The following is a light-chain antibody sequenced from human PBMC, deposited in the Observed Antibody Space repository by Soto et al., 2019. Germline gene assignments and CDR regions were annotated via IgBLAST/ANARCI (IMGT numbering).Light chain of an antibody. CDR2: AAS. J-gene: IGKJ1*01. CDR3: QQYGDSPWT. Sequence: EIVLTQSPGTLSLSPGERATLSCRASQSVAGSYLAWYQQKLGQAPRLLIYAASSWATGIPDRFSGSGSGTDFTLTISRLEPEDFAVYYCQQYGDSPWTFGQGTKV. V-gene: IGKV3-20*01. CDR1: QSVAGSY.